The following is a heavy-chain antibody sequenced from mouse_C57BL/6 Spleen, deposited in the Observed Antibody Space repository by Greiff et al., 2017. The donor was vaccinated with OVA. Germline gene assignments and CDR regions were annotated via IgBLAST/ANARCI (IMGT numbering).Heavy chain of an antibody. CDR2: INPNNGGT. CDR1: GYTFTDYY. CDR3: ARATVVAPYWYFDV. D-gene: IGHD1-1*01. Sequence: EVQLQQSGPELVKPGASVKISCTASGYTFTDYYMNWVKQSHGKSLEWIGDINPNNGGTSYNQKFKGKATLTVDKSSSTAYLELRSLTSEDSAVYYCARATVVAPYWYFDVWGTGTTVTVSS. V-gene: IGHV1-26*01. J-gene: IGHJ1*03.